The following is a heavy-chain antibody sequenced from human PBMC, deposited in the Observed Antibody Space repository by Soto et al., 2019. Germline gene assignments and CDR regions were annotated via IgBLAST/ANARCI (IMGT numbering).Heavy chain of an antibody. CDR3: ARHDTSSTYYYYGMDV. D-gene: IGHD6-6*01. V-gene: IGHV5-51*01. J-gene: IGHJ6*02. CDR2: IYPGDSDT. CDR1: GYSFPIYW. Sequence: EVQLVQSGAEVKKPGESLKISCKGSGYSFPIYWIGWVRQMPGRGLEWMGIIYPGDSDTRYSPSFQGLVTISVDKSISTAYLQWSSLKASDTAIYYCARHDTSSTYYYYGMDVWGQGTTVTVSS.